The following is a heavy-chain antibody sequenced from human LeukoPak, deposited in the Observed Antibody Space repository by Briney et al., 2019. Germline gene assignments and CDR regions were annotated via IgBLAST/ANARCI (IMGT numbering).Heavy chain of an antibody. Sequence: PGRSLRLSCAASGFTFSSYAMHWVRQAPGKGLEWVAVRSYDGSNKYYADSVKGRFTISRDNAKNSLYLQMNSLRDEDTAVYYCARVGIAVAQFFDYWGQGTLVTVSS. CDR3: ARVGIAVAQFFDY. V-gene: IGHV3-30-3*01. J-gene: IGHJ4*02. CDR2: RSYDGSNK. CDR1: GFTFSSYA. D-gene: IGHD6-19*01.